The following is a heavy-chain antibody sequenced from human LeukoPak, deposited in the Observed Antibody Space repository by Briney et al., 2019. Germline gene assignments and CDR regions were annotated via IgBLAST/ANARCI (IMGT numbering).Heavy chain of an antibody. Sequence: SETLSLTCTVSGGSITGYYWSWIRQPPGRELEWIGNVYYSGTTNYNPSLKSRLTMSVDTSKNQFSLKLNSVTAADTAIYYCAGRGSSRDWFDPWGQGALVTVST. V-gene: IGHV4-59*01. CDR1: GGSITGYY. CDR3: AGRGSSRDWFDP. CDR2: VYYSGTT. J-gene: IGHJ5*02. D-gene: IGHD6-13*01.